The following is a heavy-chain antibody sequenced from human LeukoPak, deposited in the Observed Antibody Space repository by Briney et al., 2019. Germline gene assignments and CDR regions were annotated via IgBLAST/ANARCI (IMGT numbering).Heavy chain of an antibody. Sequence: PGGSLRLSCAASGFTFSSYWMSWVRQAPGKGLEWVANIKRDGSEKYYVDSVKGRFTISRDNAKNSLYLQMNSLRAEDTAVYYCARDRVGITMVRGVPSFDYWGQGTPVTVSS. CDR2: IKRDGSEK. D-gene: IGHD3-10*01. V-gene: IGHV3-7*01. J-gene: IGHJ4*02. CDR3: ARDRVGITMVRGVPSFDY. CDR1: GFTFSSYW.